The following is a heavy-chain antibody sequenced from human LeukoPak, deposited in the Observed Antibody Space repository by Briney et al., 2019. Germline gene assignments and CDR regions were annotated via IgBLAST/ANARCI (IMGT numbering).Heavy chain of an antibody. D-gene: IGHD2-15*01. CDR1: GGSFSGYY. CDR2: INHSGST. J-gene: IGHJ4*02. V-gene: IGHV4-34*01. CDR3: ARQYCSGGSCYSRAPYRNFDY. Sequence: PSETLSLTCAVYGGSFSGYYWRWIRQPPGKGLEWIVEINHSGSTNSNPSLKSRVTISVDTTTKQTSLKLSSVTAADTAVYYCARQYCSGGSCYSRAPYRNFDYGGQGTLVTVSS.